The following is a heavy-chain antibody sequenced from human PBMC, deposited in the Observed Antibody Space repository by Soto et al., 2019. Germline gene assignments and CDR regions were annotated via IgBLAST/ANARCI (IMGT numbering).Heavy chain of an antibody. D-gene: IGHD2-8*01. CDR2: VGSSGSV. CDR1: GLTFSPYG. V-gene: IGHV3-48*03. J-gene: IGHJ2*01. CDR3: VRDYDTNPYWFFDL. Sequence: GGSLRLSCIVSGLTFSPYGVSWVRQAPGKGLEWISQVGSSGSVYYAESVKGRFTISRDNAKNSVYLQMKSLRVEDTAVYYCVRDYDTNPYWFFDLWGQGTQVTVSS.